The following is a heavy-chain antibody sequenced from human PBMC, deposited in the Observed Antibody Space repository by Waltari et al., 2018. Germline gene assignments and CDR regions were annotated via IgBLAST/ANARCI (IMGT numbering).Heavy chain of an antibody. CDR3: AHKPGTLVIYDAFDI. CDR2: IYWNDDK. J-gene: IGHJ3*02. D-gene: IGHD3-9*01. Sequence: QITLKESGPTLVKPTQTLTLTCTFSGFSLSTSGVGVGWIRQPPGKALEWLALIYWNDDKRYSPSLKSRLTITKDTSKNQVVLTMTNMDPVDTATYYCAHKPGTLVIYDAFDIWGQGTMVTVSS. V-gene: IGHV2-5*01. CDR1: GFSLSTSGVG.